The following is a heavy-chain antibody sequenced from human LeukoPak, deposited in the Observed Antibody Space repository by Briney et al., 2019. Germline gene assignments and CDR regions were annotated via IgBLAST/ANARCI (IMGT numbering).Heavy chain of an antibody. CDR1: GFTFSSYW. J-gene: IGHJ4*02. V-gene: IGHV3-7*01. CDR2: IKKGGSEK. D-gene: IGHD3-9*01. CDR3: ARVGTVLRYFDWLTGTGFFDY. Sequence: GGSLRLSCAASGFTFSSYWVSWVRQAPGKGLEWVANIKKGGSEKYYGDSVKGRFTISRDNAKNSLYLQMNSVRAEDTAVYYCARVGTVLRYFDWLTGTGFFDYWGQGTLVTVSS.